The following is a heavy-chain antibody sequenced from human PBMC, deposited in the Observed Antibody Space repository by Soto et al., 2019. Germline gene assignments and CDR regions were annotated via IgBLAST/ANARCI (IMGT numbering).Heavy chain of an antibody. CDR3: AKYTHYSDRSAYHPPYYYDF. CDR2: ISGSSSHM. Sequence: LRLSCKASGFIFSEYSMSWVRQAPGKGLEWVSSISGSSSHMYYADSLKGRFTISRDNAKNSLYLQMSGLRAEDAAVYFCAKYTHYSDRSAYHPPYYYDFWGQGILVTVSS. J-gene: IGHJ4*02. V-gene: IGHV3-21*01. D-gene: IGHD3-22*01. CDR1: GFIFSEYS.